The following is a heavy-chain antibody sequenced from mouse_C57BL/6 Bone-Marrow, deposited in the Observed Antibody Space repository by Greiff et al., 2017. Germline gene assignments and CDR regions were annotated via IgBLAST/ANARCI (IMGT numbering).Heavy chain of an antibody. V-gene: IGHV1-66*01. CDR3: ARSEAYYSNSWFAY. CDR2: IYPGSGNT. CDR1: GYSFTSYY. Sequence: QVQLQQSGPELVKPGASVKISCKASGYSFTSYYIHWVKQRPGQGLEWIGWIYPGSGNTKYNEKFKGKATLTADTSSSTAYMQLSSLTSEDSAVYCCARSEAYYSNSWFAYWGQGTLVTVSA. D-gene: IGHD2-5*01. J-gene: IGHJ3*01.